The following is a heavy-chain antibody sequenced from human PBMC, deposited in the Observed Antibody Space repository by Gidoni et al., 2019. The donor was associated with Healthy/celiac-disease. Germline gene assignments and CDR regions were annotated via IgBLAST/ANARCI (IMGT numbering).Heavy chain of an antibody. CDR2: IFSNDEQ. V-gene: IGHV2-26*01. CDR3: ARILFSDSSGAYFDY. Sequence: QVTVKESGPVLVKHTETLTLTCTVAGFSRSNARMGVSWIRQPPGKALEWLAHIFSNDEQSYSTSLKRRLTLSKDTSKRQVVLTMTNMDPVDTATYYFARILFSDSSGAYFDYWGQGTLVTVSS. J-gene: IGHJ4*02. CDR1: GFSRSNARMG. D-gene: IGHD3-22*01.